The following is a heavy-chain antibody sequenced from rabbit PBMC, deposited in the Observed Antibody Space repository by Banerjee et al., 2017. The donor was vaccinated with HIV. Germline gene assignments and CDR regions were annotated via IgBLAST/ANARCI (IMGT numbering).Heavy chain of an antibody. Sequence: QSLEESGGDLVKPGASLTVTCTASGFSFSSGHDMCWVRQAPGKALEWIACIGTGDGKTYYASWAKGRFTISSHNAQNTLYLQLNSLTAADTATYFCVRVVAGVYFNLWGQGTLVTVS. CDR1: GFSFSSGHD. D-gene: IGHD4-1*01. V-gene: IGHV1S40*01. J-gene: IGHJ4*01. CDR3: VRVVAGVYFNL. CDR2: IGTGDGKT.